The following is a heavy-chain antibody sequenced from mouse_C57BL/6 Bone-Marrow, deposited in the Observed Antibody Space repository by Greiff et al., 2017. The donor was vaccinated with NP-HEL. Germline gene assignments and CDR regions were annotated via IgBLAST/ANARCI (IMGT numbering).Heavy chain of an antibody. J-gene: IGHJ2*01. CDR1: GYTFTDYY. D-gene: IGHD1-1*01. Sequence: EVQLQQSGPVLVKPGASVKMSCKASGYTFTDYYMNWVKQSHGKSLEWIGDINPYNGGTSYNQKFKGKATLTVDKSSSTAYMELNSLTSEDSAVYYCARRVRYYFDYWGQGTTLTVSS. CDR3: ARRVRYYFDY. CDR2: INPYNGGT. V-gene: IGHV1-19*01.